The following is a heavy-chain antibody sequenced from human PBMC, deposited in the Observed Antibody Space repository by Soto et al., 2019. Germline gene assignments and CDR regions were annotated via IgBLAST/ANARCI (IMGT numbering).Heavy chain of an antibody. V-gene: IGHV3-30-3*01. Sequence: QVQLVESGGGVVQPGRSLRLSCAASGFTFSSYAMHWVRQAPGKGLEWVAVISYDGSNKYYADSVKGRFTISRDNSKNTLYLQMNSLRAEDTAVYYCARDLLLYGGELAYWGQGTLVTVSS. CDR2: ISYDGSNK. CDR1: GFTFSSYA. D-gene: IGHD1-26*01. CDR3: ARDLLLYGGELAY. J-gene: IGHJ4*02.